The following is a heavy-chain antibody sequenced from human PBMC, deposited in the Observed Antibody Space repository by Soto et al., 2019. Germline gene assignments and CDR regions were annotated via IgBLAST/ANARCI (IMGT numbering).Heavy chain of an antibody. CDR3: ARGGYYGDYNGYFDY. J-gene: IGHJ4*02. V-gene: IGHV3-33*01. CDR2: IWYDGSNK. CDR1: GFTFSSYG. Sequence: QVQLVESGGGVVQPGRSLRLSCAASGFTFSSYGMHWVRQAPGKGLEWVAVIWYDGSNKYYADSVKGRFTISRDNYKNTLYLQMNSLRAEDTAVYYCARGGYYGDYNGYFDYWGQGTLVPVSS. D-gene: IGHD4-17*01.